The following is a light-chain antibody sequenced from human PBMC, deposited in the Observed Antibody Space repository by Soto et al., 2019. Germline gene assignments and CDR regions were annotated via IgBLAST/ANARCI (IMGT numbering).Light chain of an antibody. Sequence: EIVMTQSPATLSVSPGERATVSCRASQSVSSNLAWYQQKPGQAPRLLIYGASTRATGIPARFSGSGSGTDFTLTISRLEPEDFAVYYCQQYGSSPQVTFGQGTRLEIK. V-gene: IGKV3-15*01. CDR1: QSVSSN. CDR2: GAS. J-gene: IGKJ5*01. CDR3: QQYGSSPQVT.